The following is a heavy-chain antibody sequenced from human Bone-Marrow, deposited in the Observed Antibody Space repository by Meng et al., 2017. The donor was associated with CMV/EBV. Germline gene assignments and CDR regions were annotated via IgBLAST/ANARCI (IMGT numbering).Heavy chain of an antibody. Sequence: SQTLSLTCAVQGASFSGYYWRWIRQPPGKGLEWIGYIYYSGSTNYNPSLKSRVTISVDTSKNQFSLKLSSVTAADTAVYYCARSHHYDFWSGYYTFTNWGQGTLVPVSS. V-gene: IGHV4-59*01. J-gene: IGHJ4*02. CDR3: ARSHHYDFWSGYYTFTN. D-gene: IGHD3-3*01. CDR1: GASFSGYY. CDR2: IYYSGST.